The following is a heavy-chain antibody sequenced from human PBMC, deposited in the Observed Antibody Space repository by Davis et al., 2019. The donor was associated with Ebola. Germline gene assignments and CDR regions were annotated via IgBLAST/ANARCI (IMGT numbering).Heavy chain of an antibody. Sequence: MPSETLSLTCTVSGGSISSYYWSWIRQPPGKGLGWIGYIYYSGSTNYNPSLKSRVTISVETSKNQFSLKLNPVTAAETAVYYCAGGGGLRYFVRDAFDIWGQGTMVTVSS. CDR3: AGGGGLRYFVRDAFDI. V-gene: IGHV4-59*12. CDR2: IYYSGST. D-gene: IGHD3-9*01. J-gene: IGHJ3*02. CDR1: GGSISSYY.